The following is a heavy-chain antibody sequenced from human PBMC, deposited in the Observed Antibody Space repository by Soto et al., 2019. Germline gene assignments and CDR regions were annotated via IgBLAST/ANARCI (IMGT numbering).Heavy chain of an antibody. Sequence: PSETLSLTCTVSGGSMSSYYWTWIRQPVGKGLEWIGRVYSSGGTHYNPSLKSRVTISLDTSKNQLSLRLLSVTDADAAVYYCARGQRFSDWFDPWGQGTLVTVSS. CDR3: ARGQRFSDWFDP. D-gene: IGHD3-3*01. CDR1: GGSMSSYY. V-gene: IGHV4-4*07. CDR2: VYSSGGT. J-gene: IGHJ5*02.